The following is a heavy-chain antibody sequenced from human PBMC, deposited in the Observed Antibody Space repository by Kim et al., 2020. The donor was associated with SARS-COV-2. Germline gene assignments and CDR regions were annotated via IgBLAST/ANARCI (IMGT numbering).Heavy chain of an antibody. Sequence: ASVKVSCKASGYTFTSYAMNWVRQAPGQGLEWMGWINTNTGNPTYAQGFTGRFVFSLDTSVSTAYLQISSLKAEDTAVYYCASQIPEWELLPYYYYGMDVWGQRTTVAVSS. D-gene: IGHD1-26*01. CDR1: GYTFTSYA. V-gene: IGHV7-4-1*02. J-gene: IGHJ6*02. CDR2: INTNTGNP. CDR3: ASQIPEWELLPYYYYGMDV.